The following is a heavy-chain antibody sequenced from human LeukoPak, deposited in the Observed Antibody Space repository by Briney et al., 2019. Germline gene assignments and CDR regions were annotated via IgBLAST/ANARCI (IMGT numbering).Heavy chain of an antibody. Sequence: SETLSLTCTVSGGSLTSYYWSWIRQPAGKGLEWIGRIYTSGTSNYNTSLKSRVTMSVDTSKNQFSLKLSSVTAADTAVYYCARAQYYYDSSGYHYYMDVWGKGTTVTVSS. CDR3: ARAQYYYDSSGYHYYMDV. V-gene: IGHV4-4*07. CDR1: GGSLTSYY. CDR2: IYTSGTS. J-gene: IGHJ6*03. D-gene: IGHD3-22*01.